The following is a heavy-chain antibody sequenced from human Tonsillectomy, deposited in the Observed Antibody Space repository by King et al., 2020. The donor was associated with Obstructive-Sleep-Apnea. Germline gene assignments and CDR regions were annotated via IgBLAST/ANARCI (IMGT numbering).Heavy chain of an antibody. D-gene: IGHD4-17*01. CDR3: ARDSPEYGDYDY. V-gene: IGHV1-18*01. CDR2: ISTYNGNT. CDR1: GYTFISYG. J-gene: IGHJ4*02. Sequence: QLVQSGAELKKPGASVKVSCKASGYTFISYGISWGRPAPGQGLEWMGWISTYNGNTKYAQKLQGRITMTTDTSTSTAYMELMSLRSDDTAVYYCARDSPEYGDYDYGGQGTLVPASS.